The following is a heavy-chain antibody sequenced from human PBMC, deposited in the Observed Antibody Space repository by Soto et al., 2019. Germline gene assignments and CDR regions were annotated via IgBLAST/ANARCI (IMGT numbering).Heavy chain of an antibody. CDR2: ISYDGSNK. J-gene: IGHJ4*02. CDR3: AKDQAVAGYYFDY. V-gene: IGHV3-30*18. CDR1: GFTFSSYG. D-gene: IGHD6-19*01. Sequence: QVQLVESGGGVVQPGRSLRLSCAASGFTFSSYGMHWVRQAPGKGLEWVAVISYDGSNKYYADSVKGRFTISRDNSKNTLYLLMNSLRAEDTAVYYCAKDQAVAGYYFDYRDQGTLVTVSS.